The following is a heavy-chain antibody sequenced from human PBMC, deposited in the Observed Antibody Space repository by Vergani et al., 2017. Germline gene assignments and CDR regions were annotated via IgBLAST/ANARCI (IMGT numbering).Heavy chain of an antibody. CDR2: IFSNDEK. CDR3: ARKGSGYCSGGSCYYFDY. V-gene: IGHV2-26*02. CDR1: GFSLSDATMG. J-gene: IGHJ4*02. Sequence: QVTLEESGPVLVKPTETLPLTCTVSGFSLSDATMGVSWIRQPPGKALEWLAHIFSNDEKSYSTSLKSRLTISKDTSKSQVVLTMTNMDPVDTATYCCARKGSGYCSGGSCYYFDYWGQGTLVTVSS. D-gene: IGHD2-15*01.